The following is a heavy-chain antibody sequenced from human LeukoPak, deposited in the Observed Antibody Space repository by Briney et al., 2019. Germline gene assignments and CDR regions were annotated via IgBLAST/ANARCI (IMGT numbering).Heavy chain of an antibody. CDR3: ASEAYCGGDCYSDY. V-gene: IGHV3-74*01. CDR2: INSDGSNT. D-gene: IGHD2-21*02. Sequence: GGSLRLSCAASGFTFSSYWMHWVRQAPGKGLVWVSRINSDGSNTSYADSVKGRFTISRDNAKNTLYLQMNSLRAEDTAVYYCASEAYCGGDCYSDYWGQGTLVTVSS. J-gene: IGHJ4*02. CDR1: GFTFSSYW.